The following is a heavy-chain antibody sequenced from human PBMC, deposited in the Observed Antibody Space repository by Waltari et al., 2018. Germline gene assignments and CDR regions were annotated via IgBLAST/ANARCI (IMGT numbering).Heavy chain of an antibody. CDR2: IYHSGST. D-gene: IGHD5-12*01. CDR1: GGPISRGNW. Sequence: QVQLQESGPGLVKPSGTLSLTCVVYGGPISRGNWWSWVRQPPGKGLEWIGEIYHSGSTNYNPSLKSRLSISLDKSKNQFSLNLSSVTAADTAVYYCARDRGLRGGYDSWGQGTLVTVSS. V-gene: IGHV4-4*02. CDR3: ARDRGLRGGYDS. J-gene: IGHJ5*02.